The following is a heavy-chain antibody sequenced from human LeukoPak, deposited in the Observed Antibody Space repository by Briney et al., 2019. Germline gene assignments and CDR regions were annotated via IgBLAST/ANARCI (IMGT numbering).Heavy chain of an antibody. J-gene: IGHJ6*03. CDR2: MNPNSGNT. D-gene: IGHD1-26*01. CDR3: ARGPKWELTYYYYYMDV. Sequence: ASVKVSCKASGYTFTSYGISWVRQAPGQGLEWMGWMNPNSGNTGYAQKFQGRVTITRNTSISTAYMELSSLRSEDTAVYYCARGPKWELTYYYYYMDVWGKGTTVTVSS. CDR1: GYTFTSYG. V-gene: IGHV1-8*03.